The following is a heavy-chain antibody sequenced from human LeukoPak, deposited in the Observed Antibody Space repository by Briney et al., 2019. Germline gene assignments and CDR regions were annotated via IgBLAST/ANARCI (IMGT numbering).Heavy chain of an antibody. Sequence: GGSLRLSCAASGFTLSSYGMHWVRQAPGKGLEWVAFIRYDGSNKYYADSVKGRFTISRDNPKNTLYLQMNSLRAEDTAVYYCAKDPLYYDFWSGYSSHFDYWGQGTLVTVSS. CDR1: GFTLSSYG. CDR2: IRYDGSNK. J-gene: IGHJ4*02. CDR3: AKDPLYYDFWSGYSSHFDY. D-gene: IGHD3-3*01. V-gene: IGHV3-30*02.